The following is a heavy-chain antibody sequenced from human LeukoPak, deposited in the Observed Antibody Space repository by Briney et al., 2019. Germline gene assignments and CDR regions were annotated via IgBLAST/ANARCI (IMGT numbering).Heavy chain of an antibody. CDR1: GYIFTGYY. V-gene: IGHV1-2*02. D-gene: IGHD5-12*01. Sequence: ASVTVSCKASGYIFTGYYLHWVRQAPGQGLEWMGWLNPTTGATDYSQKFQGRVTLTRDTAITTTYMDLSSLRSDDTAVYYCARGGYSDSRTLIDHWGQGILVTVSS. CDR3: ARGGYSDSRTLIDH. CDR2: LNPTTGAT. J-gene: IGHJ4*02.